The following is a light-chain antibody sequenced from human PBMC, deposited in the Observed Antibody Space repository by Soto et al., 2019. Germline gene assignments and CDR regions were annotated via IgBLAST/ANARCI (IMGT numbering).Light chain of an antibody. V-gene: IGKV1-39*01. CDR2: AAS. Sequence: DIQMIQSPSSLSASVGDRVTITCQASQSISRNLNWYQHKPGKAPKLLIYAASSLQNGVPSRFSGGGSGTEFTLSISSLQPEDFGTYYCQQSYTTASITFGQGTRLEIK. CDR3: QQSYTTASIT. CDR1: QSISRN. J-gene: IGKJ5*01.